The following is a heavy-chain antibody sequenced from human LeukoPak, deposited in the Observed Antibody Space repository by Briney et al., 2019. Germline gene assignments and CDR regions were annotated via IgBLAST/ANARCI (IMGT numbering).Heavy chain of an antibody. CDR2: IGTSGSKT. Sequence: PGRSLRLSCAASGFTFSSHAMGWVRQAPGKGLEWVSTIGTSGSKTYYADSVRGRFTISRDNSKNTLYLQMNSLRAEDTAVYYCVKRDYSLAHFDFWGQGTLATVSS. CDR3: VKRDYSLAHFDF. D-gene: IGHD4-11*01. V-gene: IGHV3-23*01. J-gene: IGHJ4*02. CDR1: GFTFSSHA.